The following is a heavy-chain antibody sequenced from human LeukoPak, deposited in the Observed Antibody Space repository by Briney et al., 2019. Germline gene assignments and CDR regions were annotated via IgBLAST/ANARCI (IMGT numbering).Heavy chain of an antibody. CDR1: GFTFTTYP. CDR2: ISGSGGST. D-gene: IGHD6-19*01. J-gene: IGHJ4*02. Sequence: GGSLRLSCAASGFTFTTYPMSWVRQAPGEGLEWVSGISGSGGSTYYADSVKGRFTISRDTSKNTLYLQMNSLRAEDTAVYYCAKDEGSGWYYFDYWGQGSLVTVSS. CDR3: AKDEGSGWYYFDY. V-gene: IGHV3-23*01.